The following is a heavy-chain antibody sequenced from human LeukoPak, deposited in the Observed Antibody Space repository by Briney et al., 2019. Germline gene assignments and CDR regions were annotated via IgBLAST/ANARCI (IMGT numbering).Heavy chain of an antibody. CDR2: INPDSGGT. V-gene: IGHV1-2*02. Sequence: ASVKVSCKASGYTXTGYYIHWVRQAPGQGLEWMGWINPDSGGTNFAQKFQGRFTMTRDTSISTAYMELSRLTSDDTAVYYCARDSSLGVWGQGTTVTVSS. CDR1: GYTXTGYY. D-gene: IGHD2-2*01. CDR3: ARDSSLGV. J-gene: IGHJ6*02.